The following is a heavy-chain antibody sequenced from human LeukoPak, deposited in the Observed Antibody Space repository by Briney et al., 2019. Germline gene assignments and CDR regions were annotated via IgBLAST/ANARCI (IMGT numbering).Heavy chain of an antibody. V-gene: IGHV3-30*02. CDR2: LRSGGNDK. CDR1: GFSFSTAD. D-gene: IGHD6-6*01. J-gene: IGHJ4*02. CDR3: AKDLATKYTLDY. Sequence: GGSLRLSCAASGFSFSTADMHWVRQAPGKGLEWVAFLRSGGNDKYYAGSVKGRFTISRDNSKNTLYLQMNSLRAEDTAVYYCAKDLATKYTLDYWGQGTLVTVSS.